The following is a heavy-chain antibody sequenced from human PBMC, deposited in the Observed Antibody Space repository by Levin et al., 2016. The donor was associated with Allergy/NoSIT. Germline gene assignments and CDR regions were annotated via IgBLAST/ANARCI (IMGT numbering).Heavy chain of an antibody. Sequence: GESLKISCVASGFSFSAHWMHWVRQVPGKGLEWVSHMNTDGSRTNYADSVKGRFTISRDNAKSTLYLFMNSLRVEDTAVYYCVREGITLNVGDYWGQGSLVSVSS. V-gene: IGHV3-74*01. CDR2: MNTDGSRT. J-gene: IGHJ4*02. D-gene: IGHD1-14*01. CDR3: VREGITLNVGDY. CDR1: GFSFSAHW.